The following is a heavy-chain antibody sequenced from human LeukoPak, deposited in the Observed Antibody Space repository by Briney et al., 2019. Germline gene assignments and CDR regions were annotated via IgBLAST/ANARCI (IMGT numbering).Heavy chain of an antibody. J-gene: IGHJ4*02. CDR1: GFTFSDYE. CDR3: AKGGVDH. Sequence: GGSLRLSCAASGFTFSDYEMSWIRQAPGKGLEWVSAIGRSGDSTQYTDSVKGRFTISRDNSRNTLSLRMNNLRAEDTAIYYCAKGGVDHWGQGTLVTVSS. D-gene: IGHD4-17*01. CDR2: IGRSGDST. V-gene: IGHV3-23*01.